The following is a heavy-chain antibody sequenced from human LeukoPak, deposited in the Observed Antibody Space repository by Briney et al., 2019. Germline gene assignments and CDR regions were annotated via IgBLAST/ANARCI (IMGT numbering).Heavy chain of an antibody. Sequence: SETLSLTCTVSGGSISGYYWNWIRQPPGKGLEWIGYIYYSGNTNYNPSLKSRVTISLDTSKNQFSLKLSSVTAADTAVYYCARDRYRGLGNYYYYYMDVWGKGTTVTVSS. V-gene: IGHV4-59*01. CDR2: IYYSGNT. CDR1: GGSISGYY. J-gene: IGHJ6*03. D-gene: IGHD1-26*01. CDR3: ARDRYRGLGNYYYYYMDV.